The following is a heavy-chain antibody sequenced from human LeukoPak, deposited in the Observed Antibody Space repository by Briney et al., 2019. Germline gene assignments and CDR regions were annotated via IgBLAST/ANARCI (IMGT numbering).Heavy chain of an antibody. CDR2: IYYSGST. CDR3: ARALLGVDY. V-gene: IGHV4-59*01. D-gene: IGHD3-16*01. CDR1: GGSISSYY. J-gene: IGHJ4*02. Sequence: PSETLSLTCTVSGGSISSYYWSWIRQPPGKGLEWIGYIYYSGSTNYNPSLKSRVTISVDTSKNQFSLKLSSVTAADTAVYYCARALLGVDYWGQGTLVTVSS.